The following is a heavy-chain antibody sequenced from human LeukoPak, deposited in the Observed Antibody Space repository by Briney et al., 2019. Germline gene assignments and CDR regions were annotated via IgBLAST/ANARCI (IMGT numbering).Heavy chain of an antibody. CDR3: VRDFRSADY. J-gene: IGHJ4*02. CDR2: IRPDGTVT. CDR1: GFTFSTYC. Sequence: AGGSLRLSCAASGFTFSTYCMHWVRQAPGKGPMWVSRIRPDGTVTNYADSVKARFIISRDNARNTVYLQMNSLRVEDTAVYYCVRDFRSADYWGQGTLVTVSS. V-gene: IGHV3-74*01.